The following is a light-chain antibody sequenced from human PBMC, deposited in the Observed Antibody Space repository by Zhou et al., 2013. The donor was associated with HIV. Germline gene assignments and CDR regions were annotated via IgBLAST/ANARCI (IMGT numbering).Light chain of an antibody. V-gene: IGKV3-11*01. Sequence: EIVLTQSPATLSLSPGERATLSCRASQSVNTFLAWYQQKPGQAPRLLIYDASNTATGIPARFSGSGSGTDFTLTISSLEPEDFAFYYCQEGSNWPSSSFGQGTKLEIK. CDR2: DAS. CDR3: QEGSNWPSSS. CDR1: QSVNTF. J-gene: IGKJ2*03.